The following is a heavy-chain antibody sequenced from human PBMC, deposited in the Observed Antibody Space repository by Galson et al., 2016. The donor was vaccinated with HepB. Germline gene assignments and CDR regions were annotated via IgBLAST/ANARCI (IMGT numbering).Heavy chain of an antibody. J-gene: IGHJ4*02. D-gene: IGHD6-19*01. CDR1: GSIFSNYD. V-gene: IGHV3-13*01. CDR3: VRGVAGCDY. Sequence: SLRLSCAASGSIFSNYDMHWVRQVAGKGQEWVSCIDIAGDTYYPDSVKGRFTISRENAKSTVYRQINSLRAEDTAVYYCVRGVAGCDYWGQGTLVTVSS. CDR2: IDIAGDT.